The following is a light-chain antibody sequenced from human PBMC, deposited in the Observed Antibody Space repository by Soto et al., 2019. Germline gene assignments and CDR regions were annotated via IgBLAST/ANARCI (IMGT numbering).Light chain of an antibody. J-gene: IGLJ2*01. V-gene: IGLV2-14*01. Sequence: QSALTQPASVSGSPGQSITISCTGTSSDIGGYNYVSWYQQDPGKAPKLLIYEVSNRPSGVSNRFSGSKSGNTASLTISGLQAENEAVYYCSSYMRSSTLVFGGGTKLTVL. CDR1: SSDIGGYNY. CDR3: SSYMRSSTLV. CDR2: EVS.